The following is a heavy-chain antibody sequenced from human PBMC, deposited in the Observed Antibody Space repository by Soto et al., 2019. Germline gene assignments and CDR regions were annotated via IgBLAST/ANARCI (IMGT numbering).Heavy chain of an antibody. D-gene: IGHD3-10*01. CDR3: ARPGSESYLVD. CDR1: GGSISSYY. V-gene: IGHV4-59*01. J-gene: IGHJ4*02. Sequence: SETLSLTCTVSGGSISSYYWSLIRQRPGKGLEWIGYIYCSGSTDYNPSLKSRVAISVDTSKNQLSLKLSSVTAADTAVYYCARPGSESYLVDWGQGTLVTLSS. CDR2: IYCSGST.